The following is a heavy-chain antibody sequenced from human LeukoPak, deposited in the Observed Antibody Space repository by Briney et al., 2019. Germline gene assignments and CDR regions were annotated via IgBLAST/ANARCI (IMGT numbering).Heavy chain of an antibody. J-gene: IGHJ4*02. CDR2: INPNTGDT. CDR3: ARGRIQLTPSVPRY. CDR1: GYTFTAYH. D-gene: IGHD1-1*01. Sequence: GASVKVSCKASGYTFTAYHVHWVRQAPGHGLEWMGWINPNTGDTKYSQRFQGRVTMTRDTSLNTAYLDLNWLRSDDTAVYYCARGRIQLTPSVPRYWGQGTLVTVSS. V-gene: IGHV1-2*02.